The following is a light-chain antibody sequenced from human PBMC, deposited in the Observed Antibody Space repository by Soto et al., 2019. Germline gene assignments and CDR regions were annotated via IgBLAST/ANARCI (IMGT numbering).Light chain of an antibody. V-gene: IGLV2-14*01. CDR1: GSDVGGYNY. Sequence: QSVLTQPASVSGSPGQSITISCTGTGSDVGGYNYVSWYQQHPGKPPKLMIYDVSNRPSGVSNRFSGSKSGNTASLTISGLQAEDEADYYCSSYKSSSTYVFGTGTKVTVL. CDR3: SSYKSSSTYV. J-gene: IGLJ1*01. CDR2: DVS.